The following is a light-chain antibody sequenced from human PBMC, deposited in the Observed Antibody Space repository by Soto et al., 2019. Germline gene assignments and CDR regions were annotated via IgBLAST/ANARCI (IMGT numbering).Light chain of an antibody. CDR2: DAS. Sequence: EIVLTQSPATLSLSPGERAILSCRASQSVSNYLAWYQQKPGQAPRLLISDASNRATDVPARFSGSGSGTDFPLTISSLEPEDFAVYYCQQRSNWKGFTFGPGTKVDIK. CDR1: QSVSNY. CDR3: QQRSNWKGFT. V-gene: IGKV3-11*01. J-gene: IGKJ3*01.